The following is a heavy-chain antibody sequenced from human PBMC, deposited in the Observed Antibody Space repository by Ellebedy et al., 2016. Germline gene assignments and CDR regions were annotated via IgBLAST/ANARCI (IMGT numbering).Heavy chain of an antibody. J-gene: IGHJ5*01. CDR1: GGSFSRYY. CDR2: MSSSGST. V-gene: IGHV4-39*07. CDR3: ATDRDRRWFYF. Sequence: SETLSLXXAVYGGSFSRYYWGWVRQPPGKGLEWIGSMSSSGSTYYNPSLKSRVTMSVDTSQFSLKLTSVTAADTAVYYCATDRDRRWFYFWGQGTLVTVSS.